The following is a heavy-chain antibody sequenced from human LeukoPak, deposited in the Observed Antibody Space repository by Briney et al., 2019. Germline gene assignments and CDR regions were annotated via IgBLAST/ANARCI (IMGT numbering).Heavy chain of an antibody. Sequence: PGRSLRLSCAACGLTFSRYGMHCVRQASGKGLEWVALISYDGSNKYYADSVKRRFTISRDNSKNTLYLQMNSLRPEDTAVYYCAKGDPYGSGSYPVDYWGQGTLVTVSS. CDR3: AKGDPYGSGSYPVDY. J-gene: IGHJ4*02. CDR2: ISYDGSNK. V-gene: IGHV3-30*18. CDR1: GLTFSRYG. D-gene: IGHD3-10*01.